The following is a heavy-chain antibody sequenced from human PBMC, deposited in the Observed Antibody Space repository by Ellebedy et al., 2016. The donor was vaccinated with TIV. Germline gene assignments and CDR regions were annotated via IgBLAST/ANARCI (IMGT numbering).Heavy chain of an antibody. V-gene: IGHV1-2*02. CDR2: INPDSGGT. CDR3: TRDRDGTFHGY. J-gene: IGHJ4*02. Sequence: ASVKVSCKASGYTFTGYYMHWVRQAPGQGLEWMGWINPDSGGTNYAQKFQGRVTMTRDKSISTAYMELSRLRSDDTAVYYCTRDRDGTFHGYWGQGTLVTVSS. D-gene: IGHD5-24*01. CDR1: GYTFTGYY.